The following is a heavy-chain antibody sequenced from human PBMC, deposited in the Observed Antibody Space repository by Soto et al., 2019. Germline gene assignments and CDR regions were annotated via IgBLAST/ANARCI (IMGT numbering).Heavy chain of an antibody. Sequence: GGSLILSCAASGFTFSSYAMHWVRQAPGKGLEYVSAISSNGGSTYYANSVKGRFTISRDNSKNTLYLQMGSLRAEDMAVYYCARGRGPPYYYDSSGYQDYWGQGTLVTVSS. V-gene: IGHV3-64*01. CDR2: ISSNGGST. CDR3: ARGRGPPYYYDSSGYQDY. D-gene: IGHD3-22*01. J-gene: IGHJ4*02. CDR1: GFTFSSYA.